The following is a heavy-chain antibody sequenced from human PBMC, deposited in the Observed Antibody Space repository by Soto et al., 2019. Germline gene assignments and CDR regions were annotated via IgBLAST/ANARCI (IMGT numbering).Heavy chain of an antibody. J-gene: IGHJ4*02. CDR1: GYSLTSYY. CDR2: TNPSDGST. CDR3: ERSYVTSRPIDF. Sequence: QVQLVQSGAEVRKPGASVKVSCKASGYSLTSYYMHWVRQAPGQGLEWMGITNPSDGSTNYAQTFQGRVAMTSDTSTSTVYMEMSSLRSEDTAMYYCERSYVTSRPIDFWGQGTLVTVSS. D-gene: IGHD3-10*02. V-gene: IGHV1-46*01.